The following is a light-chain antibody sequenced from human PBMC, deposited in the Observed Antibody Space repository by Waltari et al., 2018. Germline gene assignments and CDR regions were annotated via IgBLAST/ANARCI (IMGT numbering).Light chain of an antibody. Sequence: QSALPQPASVSGSPGQSPTISRTGTSTHVGTSNLVSWYQQYPGKAPKLMIYEVNPRPSGVANRFAGTKSGNTASLTISGLQAEDEADYYCSSYTISSTYVFGTGTKVTVL. CDR3: SSYTISSTYV. V-gene: IGLV2-23*02. J-gene: IGLJ1*01. CDR1: STHVGTSNL. CDR2: EVN.